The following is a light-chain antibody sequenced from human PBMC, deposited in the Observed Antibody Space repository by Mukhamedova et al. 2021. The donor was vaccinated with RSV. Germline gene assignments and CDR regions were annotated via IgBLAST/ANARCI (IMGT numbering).Light chain of an antibody. Sequence: WYQRRVHGKAPQILIYAASTLQSGVPSRFSGSGSGTDFTLTITNLQPEDFATYYCQQSYSVPPYTFGQGTKVEIE. CDR2: AAS. CDR3: QQSYSVPPYT. V-gene: IGKV1-39*01. J-gene: IGKJ2*01.